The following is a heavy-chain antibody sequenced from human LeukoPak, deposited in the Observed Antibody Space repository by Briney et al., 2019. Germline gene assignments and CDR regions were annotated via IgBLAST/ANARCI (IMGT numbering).Heavy chain of an antibody. J-gene: IGHJ6*02. CDR1: GDSFSSNSAA. D-gene: IGHD6-19*01. CDR3: ARDRGIILYSSGAPTYYGMDV. V-gene: IGHV6-1*01. Sequence: SQTLSLTCAISGDSFSSNSAAWNWIRQSPSRGLEWLGRTYYRSKWYNDYAVSVKSRITINPDTSKNQFSLQLNSVTPEDTAVYYCARDRGIILYSSGAPTYYGMDVWGQGTTVTVSS. CDR2: TYYRSKWYN.